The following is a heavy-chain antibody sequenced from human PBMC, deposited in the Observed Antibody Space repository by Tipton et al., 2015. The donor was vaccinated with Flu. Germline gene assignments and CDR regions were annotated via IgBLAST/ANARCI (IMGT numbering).Heavy chain of an antibody. Sequence: SLRLSCAASGFTVSSNYMSWVRQAPGKGLEWVSVIYSGGSTYYADSVKGRFTISRDNSKNTLYLQINSLRAEDTAVYYCARFFRDGSGSKLPYYYYGMDVWGQGTTVTVSS. CDR2: IYSGGST. D-gene: IGHD3-10*01. CDR3: ARFFRDGSGSKLPYYYYGMDV. J-gene: IGHJ6*02. CDR1: GFTVSSNY. V-gene: IGHV3-53*01.